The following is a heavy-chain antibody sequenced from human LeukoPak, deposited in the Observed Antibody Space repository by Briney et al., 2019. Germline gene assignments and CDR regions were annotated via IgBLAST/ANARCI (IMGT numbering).Heavy chain of an antibody. Sequence: SETLPLTCTVSGYSISSGYYWGCIRQPPGKGLEWIGSIYHSGSTYYNPSLKSRVTISVDTSKNQFSLKLSSVTAADTAVYYCARGGVIAVRNWFDPWGQGTLVTVSS. CDR3: ARGGVIAVRNWFDP. D-gene: IGHD6-6*01. CDR1: GYSISSGYY. V-gene: IGHV4-38-2*02. J-gene: IGHJ5*02. CDR2: IYHSGST.